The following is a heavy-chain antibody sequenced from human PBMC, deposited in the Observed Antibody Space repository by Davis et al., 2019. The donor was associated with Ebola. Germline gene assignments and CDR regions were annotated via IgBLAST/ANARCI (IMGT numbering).Heavy chain of an antibody. CDR3: TTQWLVLFARDY. D-gene: IGHD6-19*01. CDR1: GFTFSGSA. J-gene: IGHJ4*02. CDR2: IRSKANSYAT. V-gene: IGHV3-73*01. Sequence: GGSLRLSCAASGFTFSGSAMHWVRQASGKGLEWVGRIRSKANSYATAYASSVKGRFTISRVDSKNTAYLQMNSLKTEDTAVYYCTTQWLVLFARDYWGQGTLVTVSS.